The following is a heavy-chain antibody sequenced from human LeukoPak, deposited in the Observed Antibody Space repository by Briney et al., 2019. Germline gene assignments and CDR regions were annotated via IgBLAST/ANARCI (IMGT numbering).Heavy chain of an antibody. CDR3: ARDHSLHSSSYDY. CDR2: ISSSSSYI. V-gene: IGHV3-21*01. D-gene: IGHD6-13*01. J-gene: IGHJ4*02. Sequence: GGSLRLSCAVSGFTFSSYSMNWVRQAPGKGLEWVSSISSSSSYIYYADSVKGRFTISRDNAKNSLYLQMNSLRAEDTAVYYCARDHSLHSSSYDYWGQGTLVTVSS. CDR1: GFTFSSYS.